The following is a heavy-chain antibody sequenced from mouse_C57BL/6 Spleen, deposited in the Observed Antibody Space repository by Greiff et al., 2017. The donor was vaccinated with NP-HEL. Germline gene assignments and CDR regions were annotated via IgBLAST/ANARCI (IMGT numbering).Heavy chain of an antibody. Sequence: QVQLKESGAELVKPGASVKLSCKASGYTFTSYWMHWVKQRPGQGLEWIGMIHPNSGSTNYNEKFKSKATLTVDKSSSTAYMQLSSLTSEDSAVYYCARYGLEGYYWGQGTTLTVSS. CDR2: IHPNSGST. CDR3: ARYGLEGYY. J-gene: IGHJ2*01. CDR1: GYTFTSYW. D-gene: IGHD3-1*01. V-gene: IGHV1-64*01.